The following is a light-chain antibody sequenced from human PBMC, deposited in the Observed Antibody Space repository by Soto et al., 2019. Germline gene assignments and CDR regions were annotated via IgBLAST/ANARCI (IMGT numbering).Light chain of an antibody. J-gene: IGLJ1*01. V-gene: IGLV1-44*01. CDR3: AAWDDSLNGYV. CDR2: SDN. Sequence: QSALTQPPSASGTPGQRVTISCSGSSSNIGSNTVNWYQHLPGTAPKVLIYSDNQRPSGVPDRFSGSKSGTSASLAISGLQSEDEAYYYCAAWDDSLNGYVFGSGTKVTVL. CDR1: SSNIGSNT.